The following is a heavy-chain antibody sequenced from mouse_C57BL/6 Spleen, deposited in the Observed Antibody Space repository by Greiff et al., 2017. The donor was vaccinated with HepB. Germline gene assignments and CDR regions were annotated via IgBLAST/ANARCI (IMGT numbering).Heavy chain of an antibody. CDR1: GYTFTSYW. CDR3: ARGERGSGYVDY. D-gene: IGHD3-2*02. J-gene: IGHJ2*01. V-gene: IGHV1-50*01. CDR2: IDPSDSYT. Sequence: QVQLQQPGAELVKPGASVKLSCKASGYTFTSYWMQWVKQRPGQGLEWIGEIDPSDSYTNYNQKFKGKATLTVDTSCSTAYMQLSSLTSEDSAVYYCARGERGSGYVDYWGQGTTLTVSS.